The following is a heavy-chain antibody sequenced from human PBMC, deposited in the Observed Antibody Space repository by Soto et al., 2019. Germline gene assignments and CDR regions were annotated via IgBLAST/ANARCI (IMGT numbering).Heavy chain of an antibody. Sequence: EVQLLESGGGLVQPGGSLRLSCAASEFTFSSFPMSWIRQAPGKGLEWVSTINGETTYYADSVKGRFIISRDNSKNTLYLQMNNLRAEDTAIYYCAKESSGYDIDWGQGTLVTVSS. V-gene: IGHV3-23*01. CDR2: INGETT. CDR3: AKESSGYDID. CDR1: EFTFSSFP. D-gene: IGHD5-12*01. J-gene: IGHJ4*02.